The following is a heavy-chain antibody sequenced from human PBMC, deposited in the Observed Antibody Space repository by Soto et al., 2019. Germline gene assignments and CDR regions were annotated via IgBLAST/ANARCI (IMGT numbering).Heavy chain of an antibody. CDR3: ARHKEWLRFRYVDS. CDR2: IYYNGNT. J-gene: IGHJ4*02. Sequence: QLQLQQSGPRLVKPSEALSLTCTVSGGSISSNTYYWGWLRQSPGKGLEWTGSIYYNGNTYYNPSLKSRVTISGDTSKNQFSLNLGSVTAADTAMYYCARHKEWLRFRYVDSWGQGTLVTVSS. CDR1: GGSISSNTYY. D-gene: IGHD3-3*01. V-gene: IGHV4-39*01.